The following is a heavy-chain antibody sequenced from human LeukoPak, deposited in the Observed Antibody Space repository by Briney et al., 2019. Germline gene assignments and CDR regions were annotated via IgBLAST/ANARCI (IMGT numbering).Heavy chain of an antibody. V-gene: IGHV3-30*18. J-gene: IGHJ4*02. D-gene: IGHD7-27*01. CDR1: GFPFSRYG. Sequence: GGSLRLSCAASGFPFSRYGMHWVRQAPGKGLEGVAVISYGGSNKYYADSVKGRFTISRDNSKNTLYLQMNSLRAEDTAVYYCAKAGDVDYWGQGTLVTVSS. CDR2: ISYGGSNK. CDR3: AKAGDVDY.